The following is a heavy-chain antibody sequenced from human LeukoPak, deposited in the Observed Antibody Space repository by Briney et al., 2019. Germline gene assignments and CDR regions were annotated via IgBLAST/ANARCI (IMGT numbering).Heavy chain of an antibody. CDR1: GGSISNYY. J-gene: IGHJ5*02. V-gene: IGHV4-59*01. CDR3: ARGDKFAWFDP. D-gene: IGHD1-26*01. Sequence: PSETLSLTCTVSGGSISNYYWSWIRQPPGKGLEWIGYIYHSGATNYNPSLRSRVIISVDTSNNQFSLNLRSVTAADTAVYYCARGDKFAWFDPWGQGTLVTVSS. CDR2: IYHSGAT.